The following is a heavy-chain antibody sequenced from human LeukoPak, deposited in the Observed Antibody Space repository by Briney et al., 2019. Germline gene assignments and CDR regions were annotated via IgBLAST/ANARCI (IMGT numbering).Heavy chain of an antibody. Sequence: SETLSLTCTVSGGAISSYYWSWIRQPPGKELEWIGYIYYSGSTYYNPSLKSRLTISVDTSKNQFSLKLSSVTAADTAVYYCAREDPGITMVRGGSFDYWGQGTLVTVSS. CDR1: GGAISSYY. J-gene: IGHJ4*02. CDR3: AREDPGITMVRGGSFDY. CDR2: IYYSGST. D-gene: IGHD3-10*01. V-gene: IGHV4-59*12.